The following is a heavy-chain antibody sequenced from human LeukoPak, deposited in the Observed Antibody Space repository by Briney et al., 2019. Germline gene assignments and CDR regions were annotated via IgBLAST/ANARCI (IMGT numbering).Heavy chain of an antibody. CDR3: ARQGGYYYYMDV. V-gene: IGHV4-61*02. CDR1: GGSISSGSYY. CDR2: IYTSGST. D-gene: IGHD3-16*01. J-gene: IGHJ6*03. Sequence: SQTLSLTCTVSGGSISSGSYYWSWIRQPAGKGLEWIGRIYTSGSTNYNPSLKSRVTISVDTSKNQFSLKLSSVTAADTAVYYCARQGGYYYYMDVWGKGTTVTVSS.